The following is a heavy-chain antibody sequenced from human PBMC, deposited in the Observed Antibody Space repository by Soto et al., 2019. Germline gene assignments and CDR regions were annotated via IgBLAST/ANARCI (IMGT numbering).Heavy chain of an antibody. CDR3: ASDYVVAATSFDP. CDR2: IWYDGSNK. Sequence: GGSLRLSCAASGFTFSSYGMHWVRQAPGKGLEWVAVIWYDGSNKYYADSVKGRFTISRDNSKNTLYLQMNSLRAEDTAVYYCASDYVVAATSFDPWGQGTLVTVSS. CDR1: GFTFSSYG. J-gene: IGHJ5*02. D-gene: IGHD2-15*01. V-gene: IGHV3-33*01.